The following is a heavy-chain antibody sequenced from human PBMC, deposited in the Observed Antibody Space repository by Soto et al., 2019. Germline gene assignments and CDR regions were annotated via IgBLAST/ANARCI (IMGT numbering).Heavy chain of an antibody. J-gene: IGHJ4*02. V-gene: IGHV4-59*08. CDR3: ARHFPPGYSSGWYLFDY. Sequence: SETLSLTCTVSGGSISSYYWSWIRQPPGKGLEWIGYIYYSGSTNYNPSLKSRVTISVDTSKNQFSLELSSVTAADTAVYYCARHFPPGYSSGWYLFDYWGQGTLVTVSS. CDR1: GGSISSYY. CDR2: IYYSGST. D-gene: IGHD6-19*01.